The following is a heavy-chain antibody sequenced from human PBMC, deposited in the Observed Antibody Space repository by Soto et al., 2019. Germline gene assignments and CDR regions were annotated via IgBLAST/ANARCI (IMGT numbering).Heavy chain of an antibody. CDR1: GFTFNDHA. CDR3: GEDRHVKIYYHYMDV. V-gene: IGHV3-23*01. Sequence: EEQLLESGGGLIQPGGSLRLSCAASGFTFNDHAMTWVRQAPGEGLEWVSTISAGAAATFYADSVKGRFTISREDSSRTLFIQMTSLGADDTAVYYCGEDRHVKIYYHYMDVWGKGTTVTVSS. J-gene: IGHJ6*03. CDR2: ISAGAAAT.